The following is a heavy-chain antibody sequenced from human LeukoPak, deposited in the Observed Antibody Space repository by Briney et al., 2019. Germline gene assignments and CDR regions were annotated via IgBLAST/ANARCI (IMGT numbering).Heavy chain of an antibody. D-gene: IGHD3-10*01. Sequence: GGSLRLSCAASGFTFSSYSMNWVRQAPGKGLEWVSSISSSSSYIYYADSVKGRFTISRDNAKSSLYLQMNSLRAGDTAVYYCARDGASDYYGSGSVYYYYYYMDVWGKGTTVTISS. V-gene: IGHV3-21*01. J-gene: IGHJ6*03. CDR1: GFTFSSYS. CDR2: ISSSSSYI. CDR3: ARDGASDYYGSGSVYYYYYYMDV.